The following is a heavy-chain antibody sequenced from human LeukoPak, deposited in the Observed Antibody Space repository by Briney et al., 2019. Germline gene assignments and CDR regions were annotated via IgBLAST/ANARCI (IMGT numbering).Heavy chain of an antibody. Sequence: SETLSLTCTVSGVSISSYYWSWIRQPPGKGLEWIGYIYYSGSTNYNPSLKSRVTISVDTSKNQFSLKLSSVTAADTAVYYCARVSSGWSDAFDIWGQGTMVTVSS. V-gene: IGHV4-59*01. CDR3: ARVSSGWSDAFDI. CDR2: IYYSGST. J-gene: IGHJ3*02. D-gene: IGHD6-19*01. CDR1: GVSISSYY.